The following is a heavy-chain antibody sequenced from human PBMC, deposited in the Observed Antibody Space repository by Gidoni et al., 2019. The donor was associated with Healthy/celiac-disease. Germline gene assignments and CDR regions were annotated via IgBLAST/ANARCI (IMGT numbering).Heavy chain of an antibody. CDR2: INHSGST. CDR3: ASGRIAVAGSSMDV. V-gene: IGHV4-34*01. Sequence: QVQLQQWGAGLLKPSETLSLTCAVYGGSFSGYYWSWIRQPPGKGLEWIGEINHSGSTNYNPSLKSRVTISVDTSKNQFSLKLSSVTAADTAVYYCASGRIAVAGSSMDVWGQGTTVTVSS. D-gene: IGHD6-13*01. CDR1: GGSFSGYY. J-gene: IGHJ6*02.